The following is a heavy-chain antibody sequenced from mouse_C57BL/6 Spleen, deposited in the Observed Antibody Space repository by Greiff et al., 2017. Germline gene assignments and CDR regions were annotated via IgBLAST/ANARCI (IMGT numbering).Heavy chain of an antibody. Sequence: VQLQQPGAELVKPGASVKVSCKASGYTFTSYWMHWVKQRPGQGLEWIGRIHPSDSDTNYNQKFKGKATLTVDKSSSTAYMPISSLTSEDSAVYYCAIPYYSNYGGFAYWGQGTLVTVSA. V-gene: IGHV1-74*01. D-gene: IGHD2-5*01. CDR1: GYTFTSYW. CDR2: IHPSDSDT. CDR3: AIPYYSNYGGFAY. J-gene: IGHJ3*01.